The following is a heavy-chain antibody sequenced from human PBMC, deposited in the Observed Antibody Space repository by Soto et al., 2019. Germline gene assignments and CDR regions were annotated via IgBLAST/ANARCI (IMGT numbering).Heavy chain of an antibody. V-gene: IGHV3-9*01. D-gene: IGHD5-12*01. CDR1: AFPYDNYA. Sequence: SVRHASAASAFPYDNYAMHWVRQAPGKGREWVSGISWNSGSIGYADSVKGRFTISRDNAKNSLYLQMNSLRAEDTALYYCAKDSDIVATTLFDYWGQGTLVTVSS. CDR3: AKDSDIVATTLFDY. J-gene: IGHJ4*02. CDR2: ISWNSGSI.